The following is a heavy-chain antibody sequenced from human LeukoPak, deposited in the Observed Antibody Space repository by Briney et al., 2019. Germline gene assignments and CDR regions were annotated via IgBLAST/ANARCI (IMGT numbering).Heavy chain of an antibody. CDR2: INPSGGST. D-gene: IGHD3-22*01. V-gene: IGHV1-46*01. Sequence: ASVKVSCKASGYTFTSYDINWVRQAPGQGLEWMGIINPSGGSTSYAQKFQGRVTMTRDMSTSTVYMELSSLRSEDTAVYYCARDLGYYDSSGYYTEPYYYMDVWGKGTTVTVSS. J-gene: IGHJ6*03. CDR1: GYTFTSYD. CDR3: ARDLGYYDSSGYYTEPYYYMDV.